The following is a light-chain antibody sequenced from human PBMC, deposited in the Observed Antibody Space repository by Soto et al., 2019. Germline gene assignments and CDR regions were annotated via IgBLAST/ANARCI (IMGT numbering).Light chain of an antibody. J-gene: IGLJ1*01. CDR2: DVR. CDR3: SSYTSSGIYV. Sequence: SALTQPASLSGSPGQSITISCTGTSSDYGGYNYVSWYQRHPGEAPKLLISDVRNRPSGVSNRFSGSKSGNTASLTISGLQAEDEADYYCSSYTSSGIYVFGTGTRSPS. CDR1: SSDYGGYNY. V-gene: IGLV2-14*03.